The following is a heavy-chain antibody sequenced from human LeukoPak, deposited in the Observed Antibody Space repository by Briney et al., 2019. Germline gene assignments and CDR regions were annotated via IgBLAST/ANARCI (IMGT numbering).Heavy chain of an antibody. CDR1: GRSFNSYA. D-gene: IGHD2-21*01. Sequence: GASVKVSCKASGRSFNSYAISWVRQAPGRGLEWMGGIIPMFRTPNYAQKFQGRVAITADESTSTAYMELRSLRSEDTALYYCARSAGGVSHCGGDCYSPPSHYYYMDVWGKGTTVTVSS. J-gene: IGHJ6*03. CDR2: IIPMFRTP. V-gene: IGHV1-69*01. CDR3: ARSAGGVSHCGGDCYSPPSHYYYMDV.